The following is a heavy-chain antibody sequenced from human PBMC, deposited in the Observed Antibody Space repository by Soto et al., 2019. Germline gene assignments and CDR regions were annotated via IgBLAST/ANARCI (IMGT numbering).Heavy chain of an antibody. D-gene: IGHD6-19*01. CDR1: GFTFSTYW. J-gene: IGHJ4*02. Sequence: PGGSLRLSCAASGFTFSTYWMHWVRQAPGKGLEYVSTISSNGGSTYYADSVKGRFTISRDNSKNTLYLQMSSLSAEDTAVYYCVTHSSGWYFDYWGQGTLVTVSS. CDR2: ISSNGGST. V-gene: IGHV3-64D*06. CDR3: VTHSSGWYFDY.